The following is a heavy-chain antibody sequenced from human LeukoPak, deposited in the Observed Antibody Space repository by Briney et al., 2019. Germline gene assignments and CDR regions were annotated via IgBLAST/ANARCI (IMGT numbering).Heavy chain of an antibody. CDR1: GLTLSRCA. Sequence: GGSLRLSCAASGLTLSRCAMSWVRQAPGKGLEGVSSISISGDTYYADSVKGRFTLSRDNSMDTLYLQMNSLRVEDTAVYYCAKELRPNDNWGQGTMATVSS. CDR2: ISISGDT. D-gene: IGHD2-15*01. CDR3: AKELRPNDN. J-gene: IGHJ3*02. V-gene: IGHV3-23*01.